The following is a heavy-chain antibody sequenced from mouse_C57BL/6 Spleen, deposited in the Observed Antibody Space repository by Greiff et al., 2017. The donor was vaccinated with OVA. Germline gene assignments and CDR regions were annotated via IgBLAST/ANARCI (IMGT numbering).Heavy chain of an antibody. V-gene: IGHV1-81*01. J-gene: IGHJ2*01. CDR2: IYPRSGNT. D-gene: IGHD1-1*01. CDR3: ARHTGITTVVVPFDD. Sequence: QVQLQQSGAELARPGASVKLSCKASGYTFTSYGISWVKQRTGQGLEWIGEIYPRSGNTYYNEKFKGKATLTADKSSSTAYMELRSLTSEDSAVYFCARHTGITTVVVPFDDWGQGTTLTVSS. CDR1: GYTFTSYG.